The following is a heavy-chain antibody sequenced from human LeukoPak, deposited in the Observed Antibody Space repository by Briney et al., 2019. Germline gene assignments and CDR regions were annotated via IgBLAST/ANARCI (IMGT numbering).Heavy chain of an antibody. CDR2: ISSSSSYI. CDR3: ARGPPYSYDTSGYYPFDP. D-gene: IGHD3-22*01. V-gene: IGHV3-21*01. CDR1: GXIFSNYA. Sequence: PGGSLRLSCAASGXIFSNYAMNWVPQAPGRGQEWVSSISSSSSYIYYADSVKGRFTISRDNAKNSMYLQMNSLRAEDTAVYSCARGPPYSYDTSGYYPFDPWGQGTLVTVSS. J-gene: IGHJ5*02.